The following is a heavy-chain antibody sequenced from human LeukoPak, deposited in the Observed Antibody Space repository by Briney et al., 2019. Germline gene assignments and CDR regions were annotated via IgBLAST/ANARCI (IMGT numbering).Heavy chain of an antibody. CDR1: GGSISTYY. CDR2: IYYTGSA. J-gene: IGHJ5*02. Sequence: PSETLSLTCTVSGGSISTYYWSWIRQSPEKGLQWIGYIYYTGSANYNPSLKSRVTISVDTSKNQFSLKLSSVTAADTAVYYCARESSDYDFWSTGFDPWGQGTLVTVSS. V-gene: IGHV4-59*01. D-gene: IGHD3-3*01. CDR3: ARESSDYDFWSTGFDP.